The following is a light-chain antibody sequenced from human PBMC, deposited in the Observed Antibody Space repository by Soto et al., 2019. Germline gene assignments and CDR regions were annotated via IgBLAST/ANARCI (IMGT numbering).Light chain of an antibody. CDR1: QSVLYSSNNKNY. J-gene: IGKJ4*01. CDR2: WAS. Sequence: DIVMTQSPDSLAVSLGERATINCKSSQSVLYSSNNKNYLAWYQQKPGQPPKLLIYWASTRESGVPDRFSGSGSGTDFTLTSSSLQAEDVAVYYCQQYSSFLTFGGGTKVEIK. CDR3: QQYSSFLT. V-gene: IGKV4-1*01.